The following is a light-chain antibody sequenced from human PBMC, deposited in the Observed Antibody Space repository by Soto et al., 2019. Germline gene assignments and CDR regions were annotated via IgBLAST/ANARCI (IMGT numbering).Light chain of an antibody. CDR3: QQYGSVPLT. J-gene: IGKJ4*01. CDR1: QSVSTSY. CDR2: GAS. Sequence: ETVLTQSPGTLSLSPGERATLSCRASQSVSTSYLAWYQQKPGQAPRLLIYGASSMATGIPDRFSGSGYGADFTLTISRLEPEDFAVYYCQQYGSVPLTFVGGTKVEIK. V-gene: IGKV3-20*01.